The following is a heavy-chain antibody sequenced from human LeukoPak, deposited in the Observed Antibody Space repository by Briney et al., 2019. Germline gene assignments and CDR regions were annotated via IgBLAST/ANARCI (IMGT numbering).Heavy chain of an antibody. CDR1: GFTYDDYA. Sequence: GGSLRLSCAASGFTYDDYAMHWVRQAPGKGLEWVSLISGDGGSTYYADSVKGRFTTSRDNSKNSLYLQMNSLRIEDTALYYCAKDSRYSSSWYYYYYGMDVWGQRTTVTVSS. D-gene: IGHD6-13*01. J-gene: IGHJ6*02. V-gene: IGHV3-43*02. CDR2: ISGDGGST. CDR3: AKDSRYSSSWYYYYYGMDV.